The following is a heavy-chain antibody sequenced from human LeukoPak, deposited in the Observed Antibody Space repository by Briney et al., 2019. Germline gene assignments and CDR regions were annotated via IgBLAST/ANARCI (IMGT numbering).Heavy chain of an antibody. CDR2: IIPILGIA. CDR3: ARGGDYYGSGDFQNWFDP. J-gene: IGHJ5*02. Sequence: SVKVSCKASGGTFSSYAISWVRQAPGQGLERMGRIIPILGIANYAQKFQGRVTITADKSTNTAYMELSSLRSEDTAVYYCARGGDYYGSGDFQNWFDPWGQGALVTVSS. CDR1: GGTFSSYA. V-gene: IGHV1-69*04. D-gene: IGHD3-10*01.